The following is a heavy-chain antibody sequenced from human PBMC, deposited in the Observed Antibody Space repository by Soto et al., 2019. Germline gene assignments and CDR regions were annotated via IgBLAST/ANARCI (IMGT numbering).Heavy chain of an antibody. J-gene: IGHJ6*02. V-gene: IGHV3-7*01. CDR3: ARGLAFGMDV. CDR2: IKQDGSEK. CDR1: GFTFSSYW. Sequence: HPGGSLRLSCAASGFTFSSYWMSWVRRQAPGKGLEWVANIKQDGSEKYYVDSVKDRFTISRDNAKNSLYLQMNGLRAEDTAVYYCARGLAFGMDVWGQGTTVTVSS.